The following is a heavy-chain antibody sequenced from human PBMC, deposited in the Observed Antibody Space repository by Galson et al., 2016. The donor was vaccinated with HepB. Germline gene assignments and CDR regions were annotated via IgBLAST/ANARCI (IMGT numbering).Heavy chain of an antibody. CDR3: AKDRQLWLGRIDY. CDR1: GFTFSSYG. J-gene: IGHJ4*02. V-gene: IGHV3-30*18. CDR2: ISYYGSDK. D-gene: IGHD5-18*01. Sequence: SLRLSCAASGFTFSSYGMHWVRQAPGKGLEWVAVISYYGSDKYYADSVKGRFTISRDNSKTTLYLQMNSLRAEDTAVYYCAKDRQLWLGRIDYWGQGTLVTVSS.